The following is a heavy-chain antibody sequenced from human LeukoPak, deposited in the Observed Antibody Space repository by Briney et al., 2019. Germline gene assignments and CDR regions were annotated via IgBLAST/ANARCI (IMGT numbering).Heavy chain of an antibody. V-gene: IGHV1-58*01. CDR2: IVVGSGNT. Sequence: SVKVSCKASGFTFSSSAVQWVRQARGQRLEWIGWIVVGSGNTNNAQKFQERVTISRDMSTSTAHMELSSLRSEDTAVYYCAAATGATAGSYAFDIWGQGTMVTVSP. D-gene: IGHD1-26*01. CDR1: GFTFSSSA. CDR3: AAATGATAGSYAFDI. J-gene: IGHJ3*02.